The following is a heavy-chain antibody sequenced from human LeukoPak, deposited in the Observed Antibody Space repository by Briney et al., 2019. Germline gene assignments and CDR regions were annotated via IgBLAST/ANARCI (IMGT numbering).Heavy chain of an antibody. CDR1: GYTFTGYY. J-gene: IGHJ4*02. D-gene: IGHD6-19*01. CDR3: ATDSGIAVAHGGDY. V-gene: IGHV1-2*02. CDR2: INPNSGGT. Sequence: VASVKVSCKASGYTFTGYYMHWVRHAPGQGLEWMGWINPNSGGTNYAQKFQGRVTMTRDTSISTAYMELSRLRSDDTAVYYCATDSGIAVAHGGDYWGQGTLVTVSS.